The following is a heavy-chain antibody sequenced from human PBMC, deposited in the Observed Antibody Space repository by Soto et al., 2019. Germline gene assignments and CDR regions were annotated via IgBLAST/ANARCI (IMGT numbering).Heavy chain of an antibody. CDR2: IYYSGST. V-gene: IGHV4-59*01. CDR1: GGSISSYY. Sequence: SETLSLTCTVSGGSISSYYWSWIRQPPGKGLEWIGYIYYSGSTNYTPSLKSRVTISVDTSKNQFSLKLSSVTAADTAVYYCARGGRGYYDFWSGYYFVDYWGQGTLVTVSS. CDR3: ARGGRGYYDFWSGYYFVDY. D-gene: IGHD3-3*01. J-gene: IGHJ4*02.